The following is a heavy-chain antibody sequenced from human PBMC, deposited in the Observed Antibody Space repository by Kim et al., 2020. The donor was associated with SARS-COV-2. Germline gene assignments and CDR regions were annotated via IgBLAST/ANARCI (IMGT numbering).Heavy chain of an antibody. CDR3: ARHAGDYFPFPFDP. J-gene: IGHJ5*02. D-gene: IGHD3-16*01. Sequence: SETLSLTCTVSGGSMSYYYWSWIRQPPGKGLEWIGYMYYTGSTNYNPSLQSRVTISLDTSKNQFSLQLTSVTAADTAIYYCARHAGDYFPFPFDPWGQGTLVTVSS. CDR2: MYYTGST. CDR1: GGSMSYYY. V-gene: IGHV4-59*08.